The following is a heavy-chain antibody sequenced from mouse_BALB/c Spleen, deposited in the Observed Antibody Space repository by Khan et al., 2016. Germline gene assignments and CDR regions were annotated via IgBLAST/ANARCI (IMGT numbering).Heavy chain of an antibody. Sequence: EVKLLESGGGLVQPGGSLKLSCAASGFDFSRYWMNWVRQAPGKGLEWIGEINPDSSTINYAPSLKDKFIISRDNAKNTLYLQMSKVRSEETSIYYRARLRSCDYADCWRRGTTLTISS. V-gene: IGHV4-1*02. J-gene: IGHJ2*01. CDR3: ARLRSCDYADC. CDR2: INPDSSTI. CDR1: GFDFSRYW.